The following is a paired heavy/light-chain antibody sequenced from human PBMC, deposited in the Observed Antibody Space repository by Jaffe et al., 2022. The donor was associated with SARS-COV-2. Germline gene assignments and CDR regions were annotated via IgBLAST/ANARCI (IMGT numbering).Light chain of an antibody. CDR3: SSYAGSNWV. Sequence: QSALTQPPSASGSPGQSVTISCTGTSSDIGGYNYVSWYQQHPGKAPELMIYEVSKRPSGVPDRFSGSKSGNTASLTVSGLQAEDEADYYCSSYAGSNWVFGGGTKLTVL. V-gene: IGLV2-8*01. CDR2: EVS. J-gene: IGLJ3*02. CDR1: SSDIGGYNY.
Heavy chain of an antibody. D-gene: IGHD4-4*01. CDR3: ARDNSNWAVDY. V-gene: IGHV1-46*01. J-gene: IGHJ4*02. Sequence: QVQLVQSGAEVKKPGASVKVSCKASGNTFSNSYMHWVRQAPGQGLEWMGRINPSGDSTTYAQRLQGRVTMTRDTSTSTVYMELSSLTSDDTAVYFCARDNSNWAVDYWGQGTLVTVST. CDR1: GNTFSNSY. CDR2: INPSGDST.